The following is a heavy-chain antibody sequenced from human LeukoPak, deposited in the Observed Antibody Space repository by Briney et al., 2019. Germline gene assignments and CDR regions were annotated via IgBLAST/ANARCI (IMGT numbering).Heavy chain of an antibody. Sequence: PGGSLRLSCAASGFTFSSYEMNWVRQAPGKGLEWLSHISNSGSSIQYADSVKGRFTISRDNAKNSLYLQMNRLRVEDTAVYYCARTRDGPFAYWGQGTLVTVSS. J-gene: IGHJ4*02. V-gene: IGHV3-48*03. D-gene: IGHD5-24*01. CDR3: ARTRDGPFAY. CDR2: ISNSGSSI. CDR1: GFTFSSYE.